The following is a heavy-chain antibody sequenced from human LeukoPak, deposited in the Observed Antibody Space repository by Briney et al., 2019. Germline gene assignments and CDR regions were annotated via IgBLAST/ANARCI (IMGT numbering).Heavy chain of an antibody. CDR2: ISYDGSNE. J-gene: IGHJ4*02. V-gene: IGHV3-30*03. D-gene: IGHD3-22*01. CDR3: ARVTHYDSSGPFDY. Sequence: GGSLRLSCAASGFTFSSYGIHWVRQAPGKGLEWVALISYDGSNEYYADSVKGRFTISRDNSKNTLYMQMNSLRAEDTAVYYCARVTHYDSSGPFDYWGQGTLVTVSS. CDR1: GFTFSSYG.